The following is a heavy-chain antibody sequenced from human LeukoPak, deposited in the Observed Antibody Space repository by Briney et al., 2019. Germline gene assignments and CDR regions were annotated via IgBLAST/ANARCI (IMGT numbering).Heavy chain of an antibody. CDR3: AKGYDTRH. J-gene: IGHJ1*01. D-gene: IGHD3-9*01. CDR1: GFTFSTYG. CDR2: IRLDGVTT. Sequence: GWSLRLSCAASGFTFSTYGMHWVRQAPGKGLEWVAFIRLDGVTTYHADSVKGRFTISRDNSKNTLYLQMNSLRTEDTAMYYCAKGYDTRHWGQGTLVIVSS. V-gene: IGHV3-30*02.